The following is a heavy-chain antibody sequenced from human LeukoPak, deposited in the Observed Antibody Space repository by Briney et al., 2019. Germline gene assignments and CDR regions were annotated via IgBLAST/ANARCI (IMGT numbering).Heavy chain of an antibody. Sequence: GRSLRLSCAASGFTFDDYAMHWVRQAPGKGLEWVSGISWNSGSIGYADSVKGRFTISRDNAKNSLYLQMNSLRAEDTALYYCAKDGDSSGYYYTFFDYWGQGTLVTVSS. J-gene: IGHJ4*02. CDR3: AKDGDSSGYYYTFFDY. CDR1: GFTFDDYA. D-gene: IGHD3-22*01. V-gene: IGHV3-9*01. CDR2: ISWNSGSI.